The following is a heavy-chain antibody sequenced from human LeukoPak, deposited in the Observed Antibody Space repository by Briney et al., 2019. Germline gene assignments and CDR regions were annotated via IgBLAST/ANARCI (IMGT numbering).Heavy chain of an antibody. CDR1: GYSFTNYW. V-gene: IGHV5-51*01. D-gene: IGHD1-26*01. Sequence: GESLKISCKCSGYSFTNYWIGWVRQMPGKGLEWMGIIYPGDSDARYSPSFQGQVTISADNSISTAYLQWSSLKASDTAMYYCARRRDLYSGSYYTFDYWGQGPLVTVSS. CDR3: ARRRDLYSGSYYTFDY. J-gene: IGHJ4*02. CDR2: IYPGDSDA.